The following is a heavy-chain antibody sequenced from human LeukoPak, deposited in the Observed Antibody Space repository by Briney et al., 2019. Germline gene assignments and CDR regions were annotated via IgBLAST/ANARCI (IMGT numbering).Heavy chain of an antibody. V-gene: IGHV3-33*01. Sequence: GGSLRLSCAASGFTLSSFGMLCVRQAPGKGLEWVAVIWYDGSNKYYADSVKGRFTISRDNSKNTLYLQMNSLRAEDTAVYYCARELRYCSSTRCLDGFDPWGQGTLVTVSS. CDR2: IWYDGSNK. J-gene: IGHJ5*02. CDR3: ARELRYCSSTRCLDGFDP. CDR1: GFTLSSFG. D-gene: IGHD2-2*01.